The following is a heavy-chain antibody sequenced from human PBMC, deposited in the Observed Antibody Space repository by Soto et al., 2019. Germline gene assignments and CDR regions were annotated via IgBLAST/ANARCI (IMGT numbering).Heavy chain of an antibody. CDR1: GYIFTSYW. Sequence: GESLKISWKGSGYIFTSYWIGWVRQMPGKGLEWMGIIYPGDSDTRYSPSFQGQVTISADKSISTAYLQWSSLKASDTAMYYCARQSGSNYFPEYYGMDVWGQGTTVTVSS. V-gene: IGHV5-51*01. D-gene: IGHD4-4*01. CDR2: IYPGDSDT. J-gene: IGHJ6*02. CDR3: ARQSGSNYFPEYYGMDV.